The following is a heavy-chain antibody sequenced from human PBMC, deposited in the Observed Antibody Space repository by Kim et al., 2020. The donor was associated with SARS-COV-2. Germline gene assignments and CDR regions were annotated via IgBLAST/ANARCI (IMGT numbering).Heavy chain of an antibody. J-gene: IGHJ5*02. D-gene: IGHD6-13*01. CDR1: GFTFSSYS. CDR3: ARDSAAAGPNWFDP. V-gene: IGHV3-21*01. CDR2: LRSISRYI. Sequence: GGSLRLSCAASGFTFSSYSMNWVRQAPGKGLEFCSSLRSISRYIHYADSVKGRFTISTDNAKTSLYLQMNSLRAEDTAVYCCARDSAAAGPNWFDPWGQGTLVTVSS.